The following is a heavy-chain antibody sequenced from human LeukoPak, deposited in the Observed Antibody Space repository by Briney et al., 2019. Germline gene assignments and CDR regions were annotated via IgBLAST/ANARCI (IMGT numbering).Heavy chain of an antibody. D-gene: IGHD3-22*01. Sequence: ASVKVSCKASGYTFTSYAMHWVRQAPGQRLEWMGWINAGNGNTKYSQKFQGRVTITRDTSASTAYMELSSLRSEDTAVYYCARGFRRHYYDSSGSSGYWGQGTLVTVSS. CDR2: INAGNGNT. CDR3: ARGFRRHYYDSSGSSGY. J-gene: IGHJ4*02. CDR1: GYTFTSYA. V-gene: IGHV1-3*01.